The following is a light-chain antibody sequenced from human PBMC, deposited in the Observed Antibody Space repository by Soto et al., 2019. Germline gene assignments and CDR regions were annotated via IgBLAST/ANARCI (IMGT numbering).Light chain of an antibody. Sequence: QSVLTQPASVSGSPGQSITISCTGTSSDVGGYNFVSWYQQHPGKAPKVVIYEVSNRPSGVSNRFSGSKSGKTASLTISGLQAEDEGDYYCSSYTSGSTLIFGGGTQLTVL. V-gene: IGLV2-14*01. CDR3: SSYTSGSTLI. CDR2: EVS. J-gene: IGLJ2*01. CDR1: SSDVGGYNF.